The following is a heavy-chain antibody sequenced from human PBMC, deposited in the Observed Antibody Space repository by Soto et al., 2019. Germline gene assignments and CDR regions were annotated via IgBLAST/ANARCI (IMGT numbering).Heavy chain of an antibody. J-gene: IGHJ4*02. V-gene: IGHV1-69*12. D-gene: IGHD3-16*01. CDR3: ARSYARGWYGGGLDY. CDR1: GGTFDSYT. CDR2: MIPIFGTA. Sequence: QVQLVQSGAEVKKPGSSVKVSCKASGGTFDSYTINWVRQAPGQGLEWMGGMIPIFGTANYAQKFQDRVTITEDEPTRTAYLRLSSLRSEDTAVHSCARSYARGWYGGGLDYWGPGTLVTVSS.